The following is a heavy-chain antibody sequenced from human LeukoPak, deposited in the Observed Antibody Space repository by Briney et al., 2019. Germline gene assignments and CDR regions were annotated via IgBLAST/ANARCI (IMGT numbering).Heavy chain of an antibody. V-gene: IGHV3-48*03. CDR3: ARWGHSDSTPFPTKFDC. D-gene: IGHD2/OR15-2a*01. Sequence: GGSLRLSCAASGFTFSSFQMTWVRQAPGKGLEWVSYIGGGDSQIFYADSVKGRFTISRDNAKNSLYLQMSSLRPEDTAIYYCARWGHSDSTPFPTKFDCWGQGTLVTVSS. CDR1: GFTFSSFQ. CDR2: IGGGDSQI. J-gene: IGHJ4*02.